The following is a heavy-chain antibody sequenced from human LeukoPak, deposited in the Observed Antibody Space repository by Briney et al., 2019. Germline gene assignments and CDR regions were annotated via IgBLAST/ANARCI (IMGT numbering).Heavy chain of an antibody. CDR1: GFTFSSYW. D-gene: IGHD6-25*01. Sequence: GGSLRLSCAASGFTFSSYWMSWVRQAPGKGLEWVANIKQDGSEKYYVDSVKGRFTISRDNANNSLYLQMNSLRAEDTAVYYCAREAGYYYYYYMDVWGKGTTVTVSS. V-gene: IGHV3-7*01. CDR3: AREAGYYYYYYMDV. CDR2: IKQDGSEK. J-gene: IGHJ6*03.